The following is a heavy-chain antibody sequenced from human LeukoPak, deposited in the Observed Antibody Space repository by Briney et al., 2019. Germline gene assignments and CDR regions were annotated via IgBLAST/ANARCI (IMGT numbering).Heavy chain of an antibody. V-gene: IGHV1-69*04. J-gene: IGHJ6*02. D-gene: IGHD5-18*01. CDR2: IIPVLNIT. CDR3: ARDQGLTAPPPYGLDV. Sequence: GSSVNVSCLTSGGTLSSSAITWVRQAPGQGLEWMGRIIPVLNITTYAQKFQGSVTITADTSTSTVYMDLSSLRSEETAVYYCARDQGLTAPPPYGLDVWGQGTTVIVSS. CDR1: GGTLSSSA.